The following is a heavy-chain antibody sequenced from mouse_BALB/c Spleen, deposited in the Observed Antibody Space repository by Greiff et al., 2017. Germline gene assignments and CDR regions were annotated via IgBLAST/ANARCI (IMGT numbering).Heavy chain of an antibody. CDR1: GFTFSSYG. CDR2: INSNGGST. J-gene: IGHJ2*01. D-gene: IGHD1-1*01. V-gene: IGHV5-6-3*01. CDR3: ARTTDY. Sequence: EVKLMESGGGLVQPGGSLKLSCAASGFTFSSYGMSWVRQTPDKRLELVATINSNGGSTYYPDSVKGRFTISRDNAKNTLYLQMSSLKSEDTAMYYCARTTDYWGQGTTLTVSS.